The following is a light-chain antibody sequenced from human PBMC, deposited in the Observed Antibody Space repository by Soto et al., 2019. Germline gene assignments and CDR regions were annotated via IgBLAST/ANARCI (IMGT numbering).Light chain of an antibody. V-gene: IGKV1D-12*01. CDR3: QQANSFRPN. Sequence: IQMTQSPSSVSASVGKRVTITCQASQGISSWLGWYQQKPGKAPKLLIYAASSLQSGVPSRFSGSGSGTDFTLTISSLQPEDFATYYCQQANSFRPNFGQGTRLEIK. CDR2: AAS. CDR1: QGISSW. J-gene: IGKJ5*01.